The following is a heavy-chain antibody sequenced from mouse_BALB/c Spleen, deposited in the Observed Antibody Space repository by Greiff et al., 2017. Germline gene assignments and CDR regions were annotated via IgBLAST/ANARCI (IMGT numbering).Heavy chain of an antibody. CDR3: AREGLYYGSSSHY. D-gene: IGHD1-1*01. J-gene: IGHJ2*01. CDR2: ISYDGSN. CDR1: GYSITSGYY. Sequence: DVQLQESGPGLVKPSQSLSLTCSVTGYSITSGYYWNWIRQFPGNKLEWMGYISYDGSNNYNPSLKNRISITRDTSKNQFFLKLNSVTTEDTATYYCAREGLYYGSSSHYWGQGTTLTVSS. V-gene: IGHV3-6*02.